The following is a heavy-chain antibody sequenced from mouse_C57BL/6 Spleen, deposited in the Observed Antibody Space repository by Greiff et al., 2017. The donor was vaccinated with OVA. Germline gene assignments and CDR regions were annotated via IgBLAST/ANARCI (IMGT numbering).Heavy chain of an antibody. Sequence: EVKLVESGGGLVQPGGSMKLSCVASGFTFSNYWMNWVRQSPEKGLEWVAQIRLKSDNYATHYAESVKGRFTISRDDSKSSVYLQMNNLRAEDTGIYYCTLITTVVAPFDYWGQGTTLTVSS. CDR2: IRLKSDNYAT. CDR1: GFTFSNYW. J-gene: IGHJ2*01. CDR3: TLITTVVAPFDY. D-gene: IGHD1-1*01. V-gene: IGHV6-3*01.